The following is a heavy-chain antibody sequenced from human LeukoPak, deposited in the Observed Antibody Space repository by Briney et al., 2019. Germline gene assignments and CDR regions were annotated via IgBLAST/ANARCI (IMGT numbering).Heavy chain of an antibody. V-gene: IGHV3-64D*09. CDR2: ISSNGGSP. J-gene: IGHJ6*02. CDR1: GITFSNYA. Sequence: GGSLRLSCSASGITFSNYAMHWVRQAPGKGLEYVSGISSNGGSPYNADSVKARFTISRDNSKNTLYLQMSSLRAEDMAMYYCVKGITFNYHYGMDVWGQGTTATVSS. D-gene: IGHD1-20*01. CDR3: VKGITFNYHYGMDV.